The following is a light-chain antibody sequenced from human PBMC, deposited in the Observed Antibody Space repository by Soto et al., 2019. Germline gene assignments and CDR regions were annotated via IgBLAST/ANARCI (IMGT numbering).Light chain of an antibody. V-gene: IGKV3-20*01. Sequence: EIVLTQSPGTLPLSPGYRASLSCKTSQSRGSNFLAWYQQKPGQAPRLLIYGASRRATGIPDRFTGSGSGTDFTLTISRLEPEDFAVYYCQQYVSSPWAFGQGTKVDI. CDR1: QSRGSNF. CDR2: GAS. CDR3: QQYVSSPWA. J-gene: IGKJ1*01.